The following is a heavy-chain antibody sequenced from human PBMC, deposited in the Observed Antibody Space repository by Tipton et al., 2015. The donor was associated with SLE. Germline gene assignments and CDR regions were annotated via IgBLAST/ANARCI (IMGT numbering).Heavy chain of an antibody. D-gene: IGHD2-15*01. J-gene: IGHJ5*02. CDR2: IYYSGST. CDR1: GGSISSYY. V-gene: IGHV4-59*01. Sequence: TLSLTCIVSGGSISSYYWSWIRQPPGKGLEWIGYIYYSGSTNYNPSLKSRVTISVDTAKNQFSLKLSSMTAADTAVYYCARVYCSGGTCYPGWFDPWGQGTLVTVSS. CDR3: ARVYCSGGTCYPGWFDP.